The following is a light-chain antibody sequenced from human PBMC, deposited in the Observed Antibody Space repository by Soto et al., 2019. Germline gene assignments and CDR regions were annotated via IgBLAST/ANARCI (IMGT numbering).Light chain of an antibody. V-gene: IGKV1-39*01. CDR3: QQYNSYLIT. J-gene: IGKJ5*01. CDR2: AAS. Sequence: DIQMTQSPSSLSASVGDRVTITCRASQSISSYLNWYHQKPGKAPKLLIYAASSLQSGVPSRFSGSGSGTEFTLTISSLQPDDFATYYCQQYNSYLITFGQGTRREIK. CDR1: QSISSY.